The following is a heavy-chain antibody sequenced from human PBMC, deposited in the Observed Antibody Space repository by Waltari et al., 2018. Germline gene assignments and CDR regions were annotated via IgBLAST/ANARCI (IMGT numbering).Heavy chain of an antibody. CDR1: GFTFSSYS. CDR2: ISSSSSTI. CDR3: AKVEREWELEGYFDY. V-gene: IGHV3-48*04. Sequence: EVQLVESGGGLVQPGGSLRLSCAASGFTFSSYSMNWVRQAPGKGLEWVSYISSSSSTIYYADSVKGRFTISRGNAKNSLYLQMNSLRAEDTAVYYCAKVEREWELEGYFDYWGQGTLVTVSS. J-gene: IGHJ4*02. D-gene: IGHD1-26*01.